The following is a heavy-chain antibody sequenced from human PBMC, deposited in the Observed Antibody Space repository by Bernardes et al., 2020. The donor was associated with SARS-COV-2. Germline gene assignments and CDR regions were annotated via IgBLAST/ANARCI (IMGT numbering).Heavy chain of an antibody. V-gene: IGHV3-9*01. D-gene: IGHD3-10*01. Sequence: GGSLRLSCAASGFTFDDYAMHWVRQAPGKGLEWVSGISWNSGSIGYADSVKGRFTISRDNAKNSLYLQMNSLRAEDTALYYCAKDIEHGGDYWGQGTLVTVSS. CDR2: ISWNSGSI. CDR3: AKDIEHGGDY. CDR1: GFTFDDYA. J-gene: IGHJ4*02.